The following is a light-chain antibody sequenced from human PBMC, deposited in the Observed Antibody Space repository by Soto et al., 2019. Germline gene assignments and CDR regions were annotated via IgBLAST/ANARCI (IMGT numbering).Light chain of an antibody. CDR2: VSS. V-gene: IGKV3-20*01. CDR1: QSVSNKY. J-gene: IGKJ2*01. Sequence: EVVLTQSPGTLSLSPGERATLSCRASQSVSNKYLAWYQQKPGQAPRLLIFVSSDRATGIPDRFSGSGSGTDFTLTISILEPEDFAVYYCQQYGSSPPYTFGQGTKLEIK. CDR3: QQYGSSPPYT.